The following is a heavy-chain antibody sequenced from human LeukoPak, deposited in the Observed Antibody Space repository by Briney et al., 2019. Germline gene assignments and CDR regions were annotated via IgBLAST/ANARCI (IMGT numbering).Heavy chain of an antibody. CDR3: ARLRRGGDLDY. CDR2: IKQDGSEK. D-gene: IGHD2-21*02. Sequence: PGGSLRLSCAASGFTFSSYWMSWVRQAPGKGLEWVANIKQDGSEKYYVDSVKGRFTISRGNAKNSLYLQMNSLRAEDTAVYYCARLRRGGDLDYWGQGTLVTVSS. V-gene: IGHV3-7*03. CDR1: GFTFSSYW. J-gene: IGHJ4*02.